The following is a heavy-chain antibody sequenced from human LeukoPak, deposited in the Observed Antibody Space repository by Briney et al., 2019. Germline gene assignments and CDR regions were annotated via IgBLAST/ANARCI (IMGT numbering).Heavy chain of an antibody. CDR1: GFTFNRNA. D-gene: IGHD6-19*01. V-gene: IGHV3-23*01. J-gene: IGHJ4*02. Sequence: GGSLRLSCAASGFTFNRNAISWVRQAPGKGLEGVSTICGSGDKTFYADPVKGRFTISRDNSKNMVHLQMNSLTGEDTALYYCVRRGDASSGWGDHDFWGQGALVTVSS. CDR2: ICGSGDKT. CDR3: VRRGDASSGWGDHDF.